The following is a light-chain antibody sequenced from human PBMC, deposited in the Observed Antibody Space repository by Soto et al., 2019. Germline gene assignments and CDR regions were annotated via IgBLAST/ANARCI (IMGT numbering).Light chain of an antibody. V-gene: IGKV3-20*01. J-gene: IGKJ1*01. CDR3: QQYGGPWT. Sequence: ENVLTQSPGPLSLSPGERATLSCRASQSVAINYVAWHQQKPGQAPRLLIFGASSRASGIPDRFSGSGSGTDFTLTISRLKPEDSAVDDGQQYGGPWTFGQGTKVEIK. CDR1: QSVAINY. CDR2: GAS.